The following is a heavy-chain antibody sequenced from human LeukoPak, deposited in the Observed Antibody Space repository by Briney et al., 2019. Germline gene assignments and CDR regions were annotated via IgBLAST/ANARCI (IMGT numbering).Heavy chain of an antibody. J-gene: IGHJ4*02. V-gene: IGHV3-23*01. CDR2: ISGSGGST. CDR3: ATGESGSYYDSPYYY. CDR1: GFTFSSYA. Sequence: GGSLRLSCAASGFTFSSYAMSWVRQAPGKGLEWVSAISGSGGSTYYADSVKGRFTISRDNSKNTLYLQMNSLRAEDTAVYYCATGESGSYYDSPYYYWGQGTLVTVPS. D-gene: IGHD1-26*01.